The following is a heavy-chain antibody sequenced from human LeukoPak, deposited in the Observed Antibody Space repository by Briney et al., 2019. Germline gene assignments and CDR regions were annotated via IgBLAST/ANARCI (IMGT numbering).Heavy chain of an antibody. CDR2: IYYSGST. V-gene: IGHV4-61*08. D-gene: IGHD1-1*01. J-gene: IGHJ4*02. CDR3: ARTKYNWNDY. Sequence: SETLSLTCTVSGGSISSGGYYWSWIRQPPGKGLEWIGYIYYSGSTNYNPSLKSRVTISVDTSKNQFSLKLSSVTAADTAVYYCARTKYNWNDYWGQGTLVTVSS. CDR1: GGSISSGGYY.